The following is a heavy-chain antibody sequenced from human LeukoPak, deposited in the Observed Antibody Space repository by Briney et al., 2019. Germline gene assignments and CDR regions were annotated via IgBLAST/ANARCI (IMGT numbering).Heavy chain of an antibody. J-gene: IGHJ4*02. V-gene: IGHV4-59*02. CDR2: IYYSGST. CDR1: GGSVSSYY. Sequence: SETLSLTCTVSGGSVSSYYWSWLRQPPGKGLEWIGYIYYSGSTNYNPSLKSRVTISVETSKNQFSLKLSSVTAADTAVYYCASRGRAGSDMLALDYWGQGTLVTVSS. D-gene: IGHD6-19*01. CDR3: ASRGRAGSDMLALDY.